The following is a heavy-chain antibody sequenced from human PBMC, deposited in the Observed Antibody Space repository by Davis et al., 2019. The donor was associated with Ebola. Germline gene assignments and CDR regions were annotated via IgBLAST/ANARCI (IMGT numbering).Heavy chain of an antibody. V-gene: IGHV1-3*01. Sequence: ASVKVSCKASGYTFTNYGITWVRQAPGQRLEWMGWINAGNGNTKYSQKFQGRVTITRDTSASTAYMELSSLRSEDTAVYYCARDDYDILTGYFDYWGQGTLVTVSS. CDR3: ARDDYDILTGYFDY. CDR2: INAGNGNT. D-gene: IGHD3-9*01. J-gene: IGHJ4*02. CDR1: GYTFTNYG.